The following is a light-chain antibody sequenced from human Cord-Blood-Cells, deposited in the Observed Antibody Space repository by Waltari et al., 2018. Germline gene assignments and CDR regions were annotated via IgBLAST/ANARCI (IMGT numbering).Light chain of an antibody. CDR1: SSDVGGYNY. V-gene: IGLV2-14*03. CDR3: SSYTSSSTRV. J-gene: IGLJ3*02. CDR2: DVS. Sequence: QSALTQPASVPGSPGQSITLSCTGPSSDVGGYNYVSWYQQHPGKAPKLMIYDVSNRPSGVSNRFSGSKSGNTASLTISGLQAEDEADYYCSSYTSSSTRVFGGGTKLTVL.